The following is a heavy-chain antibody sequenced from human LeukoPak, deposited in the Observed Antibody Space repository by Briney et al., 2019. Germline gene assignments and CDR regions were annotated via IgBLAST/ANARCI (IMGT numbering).Heavy chain of an antibody. CDR2: INHSGST. Sequence: SETLSLTCAVYGGSFSGYYWSWIRQPPGKGLEWIGEINHSGSTNYNPSLKSRVTISVDTSKNQFSLKLSSVTAADTAVYYCASSVAGIDYWGQGTLVTVSS. J-gene: IGHJ4*02. CDR3: ASSVAGIDY. D-gene: IGHD6-19*01. V-gene: IGHV4-34*01. CDR1: GGSFSGYY.